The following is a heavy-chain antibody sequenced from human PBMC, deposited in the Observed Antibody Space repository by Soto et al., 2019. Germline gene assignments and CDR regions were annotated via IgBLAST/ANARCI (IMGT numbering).Heavy chain of an antibody. CDR2: INHSGST. J-gene: IGHJ6*02. V-gene: IGHV4-34*01. CDR3: ARPTRQWLGLRYYYGMDV. Sequence: SETLSLTCAVYGGSFSGYYWSWIRQPPGKGLEWIGEINHSGSTNYNPSLKSRGTISVDTSKNQFSLKLSSVTAADTAVYYCARPTRQWLGLRYYYGMDVWGQGTTVTVSS. D-gene: IGHD6-19*01. CDR1: GGSFSGYY.